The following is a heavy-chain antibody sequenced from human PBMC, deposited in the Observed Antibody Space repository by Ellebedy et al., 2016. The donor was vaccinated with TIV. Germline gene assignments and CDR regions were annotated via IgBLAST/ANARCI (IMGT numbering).Heavy chain of an antibody. CDR1: GDTFTSYY. V-gene: IGHV1-46*01. Sequence: ASVKVSCKASGDTFTSYYIHWVRQAPGQGLEWMGIINPGTGTASYAQKFQGRVTMTRDTSTSTVYMELTSLTSEDTAMFYCARTAVATIDYWGQGTLFTVSS. J-gene: IGHJ4*02. CDR3: ARTAVATIDY. D-gene: IGHD5-12*01. CDR2: INPGTGTA.